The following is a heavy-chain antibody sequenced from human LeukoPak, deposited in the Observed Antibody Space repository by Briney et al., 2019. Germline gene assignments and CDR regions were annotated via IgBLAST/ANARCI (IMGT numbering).Heavy chain of an antibody. V-gene: IGHV3-23*01. Sequence: GGSLRLSCAASGFTFSSYAMSWVRQAPGKGLEWVSAISGSGGSTYYADSVKGRFTISRDNSKNTLYLQMNSLRAEDTAVYYCAKVPNYYGSSGYYLPGPWGQGTLVTVSS. J-gene: IGHJ5*02. CDR3: AKVPNYYGSSGYYLPGP. CDR1: GFTFSSYA. CDR2: ISGSGGST. D-gene: IGHD3-22*01.